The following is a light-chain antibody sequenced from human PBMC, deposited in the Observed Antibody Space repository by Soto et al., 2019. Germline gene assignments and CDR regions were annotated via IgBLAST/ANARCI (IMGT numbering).Light chain of an antibody. J-gene: IGKJ1*01. CDR1: KSVSINY. CDR3: QQYGSSGT. Sequence: EVVLAHSPGTLSMSPVERATLSCSASKSVSINYLAWYQQTPGQVPRLLIYGASNRATGIQDRFSGSGSGTDVTLTLSTLEPEDFAVYYGQQYGSSGTFGQGTKVDIK. CDR2: GAS. V-gene: IGKV3-20*01.